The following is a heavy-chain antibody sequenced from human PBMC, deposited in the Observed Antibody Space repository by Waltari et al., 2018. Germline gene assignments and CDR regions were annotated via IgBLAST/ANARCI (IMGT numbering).Heavy chain of an antibody. J-gene: IGHJ5*01. CDR1: GYTFTDHY. V-gene: IGHV1-2*02. Sequence: QVQLVQSGSEVKKPGASVKASCRASGYTFTDHYIHWVRQAPGQGLEWVGWMNNKLGDTNQAQKFQGRVTMTRDTSISTAYMELSSLIFDDAAVYYCARGTGTSWFDSWGQGTLVTVSS. CDR2: MNNKLGDT. CDR3: ARGTGTSWFDS. D-gene: IGHD1-1*01.